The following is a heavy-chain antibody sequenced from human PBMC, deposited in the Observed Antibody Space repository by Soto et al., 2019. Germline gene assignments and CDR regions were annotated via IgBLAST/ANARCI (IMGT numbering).Heavy chain of an antibody. CDR1: GFTFSNYG. CDR3: ARNDYGTDDY. J-gene: IGHJ4*02. V-gene: IGHV3-33*01. Sequence: QVQLVESGGGVVQPGRSLRLSCAASGFTFSNYGIHWVRQAPGKGLEWVAVIWYDGSDEFYADSVKGRFTSSRDNSKNTLYLQMNSLRAEDTAVDDGARNDYGTDDYWGQGTLVTVSS. CDR2: IWYDGSDE. D-gene: IGHD3-10*01.